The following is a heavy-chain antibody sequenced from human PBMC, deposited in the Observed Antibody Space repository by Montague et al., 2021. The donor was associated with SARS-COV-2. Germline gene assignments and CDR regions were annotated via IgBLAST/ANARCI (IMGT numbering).Heavy chain of an antibody. V-gene: IGHV4-39*01. J-gene: IGHJ4*02. CDR2: NYPGGKM. Sequence: SETLSLTCTVSIRSSTYYWAWIRQHPGKGLEWIGSNYPGGKMLYNSSLNSRVTMSMETSENQFFLNLNSVTAAATAVYYCASHSGGSEVSGLDYWGQGTLVTVSS. D-gene: IGHD3-10*01. CDR3: ASHSGGSEVSGLDY. CDR1: IRSSTYY.